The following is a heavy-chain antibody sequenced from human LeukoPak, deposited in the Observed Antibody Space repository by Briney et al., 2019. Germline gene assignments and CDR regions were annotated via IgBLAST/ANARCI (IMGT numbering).Heavy chain of an antibody. V-gene: IGHV1-18*01. CDR1: GYTFTSYG. J-gene: IGHJ6*02. D-gene: IGHD3-9*01. CDR2: ISAYNGNT. CDR3: ARDPQSTSDYDILTDNYYYYGMDV. Sequence: GASVKVSCKASGYTFTSYGIGWVRQAPGQGLEWMGWISAYNGNTNYAQKLQGRVTMTTDTSTSTAYMELRGLRSDDTAVYYCARDPQSTSDYDILTDNYYYYGMDVWGQGTTVTVSS.